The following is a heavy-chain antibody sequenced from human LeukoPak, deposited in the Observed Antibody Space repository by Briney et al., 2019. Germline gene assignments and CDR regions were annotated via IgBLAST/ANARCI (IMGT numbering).Heavy chain of an antibody. CDR3: ACEPKYCGGGSCYPRLDY. V-gene: IGHV4-30-4*08. CDR1: GGSLSSADYY. J-gene: IGHJ4*02. Sequence: SETLSLTCTVSGGSLSSADYYWSWIRQPPGKGLEWIGYIYYSGSTYYNPSLKSRVTISIDTSKNVFSLRLSSVTAADTAVYYCACEPKYCGGGSCYPRLDYWGKGALVTVSS. CDR2: IYYSGST. D-gene: IGHD2-15*01.